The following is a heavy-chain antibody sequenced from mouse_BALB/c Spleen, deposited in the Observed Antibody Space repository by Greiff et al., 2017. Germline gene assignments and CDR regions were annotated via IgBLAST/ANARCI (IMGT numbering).Heavy chain of an antibody. CDR2: IWAGGST. J-gene: IGHJ4*01. D-gene: IGHD2-1*01. CDR3: ARVPLLFYYAMDY. V-gene: IGHV2-9*02. CDR1: GFSLTSYG. Sequence: VKLMESGPGLVAPSQSLSITCTVSGFSLTSYGVHWVRQPPGKGLEWLGVIWAGGSTNYNSALMSRLSISKDNSKSQVFLKMNSLQTDDTAMYYCARVPLLFYYAMDYWGQGTSVTVSS.